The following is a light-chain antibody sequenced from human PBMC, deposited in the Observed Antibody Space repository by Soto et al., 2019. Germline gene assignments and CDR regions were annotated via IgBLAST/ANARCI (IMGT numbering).Light chain of an antibody. CDR1: SSNIGSHT. Sequence: QSVLTQPPSASGTPGQSVTISCSGGSSNIGSHTVNWYQHLPGTAPKLLIYGSNQRPSGVPDPFSGSKSGTSASLAISGLQSEDEADYYCAAWDDSLDGYVVFGGGTKLTVL. V-gene: IGLV1-44*01. CDR3: AAWDDSLDGYVV. J-gene: IGLJ2*01. CDR2: GSN.